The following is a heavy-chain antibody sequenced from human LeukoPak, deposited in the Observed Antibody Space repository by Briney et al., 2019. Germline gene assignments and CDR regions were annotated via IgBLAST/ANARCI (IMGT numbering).Heavy chain of an antibody. CDR3: AKVHNGYSSGFDY. J-gene: IGHJ4*02. V-gene: IGHV3-9*01. Sequence: GRSLRLSCAASGFTFDDYAMHWVRQAPGKGLEWVSGISWNSGSIGYADSVKGRFTISRDNAKNSLYLQMNSLGAEDTALYYCAKVHNGYSSGFDYWGQGTLVTVSS. CDR2: ISWNSGSI. CDR1: GFTFDDYA. D-gene: IGHD6-19*01.